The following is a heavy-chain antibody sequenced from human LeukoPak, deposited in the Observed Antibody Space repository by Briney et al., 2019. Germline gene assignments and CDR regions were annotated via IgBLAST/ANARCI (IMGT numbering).Heavy chain of an antibody. Sequence: SETLSLTCTVSGGSISSYYWSWIRQPPGKGLEWIGYIYYSGSTNYNPSLKSRVTISVDTSKNQFSLKLSSVTAADTAVYYCARGPEDIVVVPAAKNWFDPWGQGTLVTVSS. J-gene: IGHJ5*02. CDR2: IYYSGST. D-gene: IGHD2-2*01. V-gene: IGHV4-59*12. CDR3: ARGPEDIVVVPAAKNWFDP. CDR1: GGSISSYY.